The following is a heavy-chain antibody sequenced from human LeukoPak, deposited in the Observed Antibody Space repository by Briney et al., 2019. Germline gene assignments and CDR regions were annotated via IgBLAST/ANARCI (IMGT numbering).Heavy chain of an antibody. Sequence: GGSLRLSCAASAFTLSSYTMQWVRQAPGKGLEWVSSIISSSTHIYYADSVKGRFTISRDNAKSSLYLQMNRLRAEDTAVYYCARDLYSTQQLVRGDNWFDPWGQGTLVTVSS. CDR1: AFTLSSYT. V-gene: IGHV3-21*01. CDR2: IISSSTHI. D-gene: IGHD6-13*01. J-gene: IGHJ5*02. CDR3: ARDLYSTQQLVRGDNWFDP.